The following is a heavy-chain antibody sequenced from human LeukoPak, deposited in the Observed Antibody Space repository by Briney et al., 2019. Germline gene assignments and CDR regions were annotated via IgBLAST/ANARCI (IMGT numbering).Heavy chain of an antibody. CDR2: MYHRGST. CDR1: GHPISSGYY. D-gene: IGHD4-11*01. V-gene: IGHV4-38-2*01. CDR3: ARHRGDNSNPRYYFYYMDV. Sequence: SETLSLTCSVSGHPISSGYYWGWIRQPPGQGLEWIGTMYHRGSTYYNPSLKSRVTMSGDTSKKHFSLKLSSVIAADAAVYYCARHRGDNSNPRYYFYYMDVWGKGTTVTVSS. J-gene: IGHJ6*03.